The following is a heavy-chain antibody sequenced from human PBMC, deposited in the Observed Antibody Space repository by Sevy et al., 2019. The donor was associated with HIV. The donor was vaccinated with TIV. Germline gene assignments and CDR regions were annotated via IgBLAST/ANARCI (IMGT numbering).Heavy chain of an antibody. J-gene: IGHJ4*02. Sequence: GGSLRLSSAASGFTFSSYAMSWVRQAPGKGLEWVSAMLGTGGDTYYADSVKGRFTISRDNSKNTLYLQMNNLRAEDTAVYYCAKRGAVPIFGVFTPFDSWGQGTLVTVSS. CDR1: GFTFSSYA. CDR2: MLGTGGDT. CDR3: AKRGAVPIFGVFTPFDS. D-gene: IGHD3-3*01. V-gene: IGHV3-23*01.